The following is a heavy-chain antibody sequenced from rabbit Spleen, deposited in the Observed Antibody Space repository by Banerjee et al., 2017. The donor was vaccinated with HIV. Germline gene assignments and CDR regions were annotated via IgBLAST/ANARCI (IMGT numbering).Heavy chain of an antibody. CDR2: IYTSKGDT. CDR3: FSSGGWFNL. V-gene: IGHV1S43*01. J-gene: IGHJ4*01. CDR1: GVSFSGSSY. Sequence: QEQLEESGGDLVKPGASLTLTCIASGVSFSGSSYMCWVRQAPGRGLEWIGDIYTSKGDTDYASWVNGRFTISRDTSENTVSLKMTSLTAADTATYFCFSSGGWFNLWGPGTLVTVS. D-gene: IGHD4-1*01.